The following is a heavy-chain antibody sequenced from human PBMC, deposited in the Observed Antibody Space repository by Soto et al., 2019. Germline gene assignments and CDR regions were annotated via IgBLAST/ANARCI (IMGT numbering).Heavy chain of an antibody. Sequence: QVQLQESGPGLVKPSETLSLTCTVSDDSSSSYKWSWIRQPPGRRLEWIGYIDSSGRTGYNPPLQSRDTISVDTSTKQFSLTLSSVTAADTAVYYCVRQGFGGLHGLVDVWGQGTTVTVSS. D-gene: IGHD3-10*01. CDR3: VRQGFGGLHGLVDV. CDR1: DDSSSSYK. CDR2: IDSSGRT. J-gene: IGHJ6*02. V-gene: IGHV4-59*08.